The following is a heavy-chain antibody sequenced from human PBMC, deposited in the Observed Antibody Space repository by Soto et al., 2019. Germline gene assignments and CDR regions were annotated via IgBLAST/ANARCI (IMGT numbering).Heavy chain of an antibody. Sequence: SETLSLTCTVSGGSISSGGYYWSWIRQHPGKGLEWIGYIYYSGSTYYNPSLKSRVTISVDTSKNQFSLKLSSVTAADTAVYYCAAGTSEYFQHWGQGTLVTVSS. CDR3: AAGTSEYFQH. CDR1: GGSISSGGYY. J-gene: IGHJ1*01. D-gene: IGHD6-13*01. V-gene: IGHV4-31*03. CDR2: IYYSGST.